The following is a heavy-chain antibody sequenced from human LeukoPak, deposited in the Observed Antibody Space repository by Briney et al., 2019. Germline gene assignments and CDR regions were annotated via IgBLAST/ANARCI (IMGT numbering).Heavy chain of an antibody. V-gene: IGHV3-21*01. D-gene: IGHD3-22*01. CDR2: ITSSSSYI. Sequence: GGSLRLPCAASGFTFSNYNMNWVRQAPGKGLEWVSSITSSSSYIYYADSVKGRFTISRDNAKNSLHLQMNSLRAEDTALYYCARDSPDIPNDSSGYYSLGFDYWGQGTLVTVSS. J-gene: IGHJ4*02. CDR1: GFTFSNYN. CDR3: ARDSPDIPNDSSGYYSLGFDY.